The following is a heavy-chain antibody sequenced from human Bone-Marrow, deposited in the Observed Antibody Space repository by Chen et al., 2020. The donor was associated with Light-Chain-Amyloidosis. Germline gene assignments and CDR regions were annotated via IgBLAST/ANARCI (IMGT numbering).Heavy chain of an antibody. CDR3: ARNCTSEIRGGWFDP. CDR2: VYYGGST. D-gene: IGHD2-8*01. Sequence: QLQLQEAGPGLVKPSETMSLTCTISGGSITSSGSYCGWFRQPPGKGLEWVATVYYGGSTYYNPALKTRVLISVDTSRNQFSLKLASVTASDTAVYFCARNCTSEIRGGWFDPWGPGTLVTVSS. CDR1: GGSITSSGSY. V-gene: IGHV4-39*01. J-gene: IGHJ5*02.